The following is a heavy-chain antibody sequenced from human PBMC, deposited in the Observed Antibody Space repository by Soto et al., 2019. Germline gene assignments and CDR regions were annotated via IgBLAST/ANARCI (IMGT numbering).Heavy chain of an antibody. V-gene: IGHV4-59*01. Sequence: SETLSLTCTVSGGSISSYYWSWIRQPPGKGLEWIVYIYYSGSTNYNPSLKSRVTISVDTSKNQFSLKLSSVTAADTAVYYCAGVVSWGSGDYLDYWGQGTLVTVSS. J-gene: IGHJ4*02. D-gene: IGHD6-13*01. CDR2: IYYSGST. CDR1: GGSISSYY. CDR3: AGVVSWGSGDYLDY.